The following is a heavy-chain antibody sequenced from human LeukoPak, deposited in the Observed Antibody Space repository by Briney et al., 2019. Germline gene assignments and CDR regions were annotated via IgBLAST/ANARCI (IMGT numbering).Heavy chain of an antibody. CDR1: GGTFSSYA. J-gene: IGHJ4*02. V-gene: IGHV1-69*13. CDR2: IIPIFGAA. CDR3: ARGFGSSGYYYNFDY. D-gene: IGHD3-22*01. Sequence: SVKVSCKASGGTFSSYAISWVRQAPGQGLEWMGGIIPIFGAANYAQKFQGRVTITADESTSTAYMELSSLRSEDTAVYYCARGFGSSGYYYNFDYWGQGTLVTVSS.